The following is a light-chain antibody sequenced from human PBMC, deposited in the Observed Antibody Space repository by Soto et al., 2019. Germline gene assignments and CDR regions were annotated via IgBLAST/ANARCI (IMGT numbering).Light chain of an antibody. V-gene: IGKV1-9*01. CDR1: QDISTS. CDR3: QHLRTYPFS. CDR2: PAS. Sequence: DIQLTQSPSFLSASVGDRVTVSCRASQDISTSLAWFQQKAGKVPQLLVYPASTLQDGVPSRFSGSGSATYFTLTSNNLQAEDFATYYCQHLRTYPFSFGPGTKLDIK. J-gene: IGKJ2*03.